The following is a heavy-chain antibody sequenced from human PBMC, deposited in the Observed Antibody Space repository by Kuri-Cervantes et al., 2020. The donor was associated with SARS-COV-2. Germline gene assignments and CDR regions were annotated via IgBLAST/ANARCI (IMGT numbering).Heavy chain of an antibody. CDR1: GDSISSSRYY. D-gene: IGHD3-3*01. CDR2: IYTSGST. V-gene: IGHV4-61*02. CDR3: ARELTYYDFWSGYSPAYYFDY. Sequence: SETLSLTCTVSGDSISSSRYYWSWIRQPAGKGLEWIGRIYTSGSTNYNPSLKSRVTMSVDTSKNQFSLKLSSVTAADTAVYYCARELTYYDFWSGYSPAYYFDYWGQGTLVTVSS. J-gene: IGHJ4*02.